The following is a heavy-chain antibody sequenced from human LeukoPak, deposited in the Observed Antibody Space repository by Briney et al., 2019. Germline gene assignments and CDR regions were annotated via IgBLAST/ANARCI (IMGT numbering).Heavy chain of an antibody. CDR3: VRGQAMADF. CDR1: GFTFSSYW. V-gene: IGHV3-7*03. J-gene: IGHJ4*02. CDR2: IKQDGSEK. D-gene: IGHD3-3*01. Sequence: GGSLILSCAASGFTFSSYWISWVRQAPGKGLEWVANIKQDGSEKYYVDSVKGRFTISRDNAKNSLYLQMNSLRGDDTAVYYCVRGQAMADFWGQGTLVTVSS.